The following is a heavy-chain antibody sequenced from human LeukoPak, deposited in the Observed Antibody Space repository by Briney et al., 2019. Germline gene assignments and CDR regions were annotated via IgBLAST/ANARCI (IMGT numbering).Heavy chain of an antibody. Sequence: PSQTLSLTCAISGDSVSSNNADWNWIRQSPSRGLEWLGRTYYRSKWYNDYAVSVKSRIAIIPDTSKNQFSLQLNSVTPEDTAVYYCARSRGAVNCWGQGTLVTV. D-gene: IGHD6-19*01. V-gene: IGHV6-1*01. CDR1: GDSVSSNNAD. CDR2: TYYRSKWYN. J-gene: IGHJ4*02. CDR3: ARSRGAVNC.